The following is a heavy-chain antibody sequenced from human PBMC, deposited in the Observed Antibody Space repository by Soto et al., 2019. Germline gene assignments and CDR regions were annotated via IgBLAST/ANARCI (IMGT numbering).Heavy chain of an antibody. CDR3: AAGLNYYGSGSYYNPRDY. CDR1: GYTLTELS. D-gene: IGHD3-10*01. CDR2: FDPEDGET. J-gene: IGHJ4*02. V-gene: IGHV1-24*01. Sequence: ASVKVSCKVSGYTLTELSMHWVRQAPGKGLEWMGGFDPEDGETIYAQKFQGRVTMTEDTSTDTAYMELSSLRSEDTAVYYCAAGLNYYGSGSYYNPRDYWGQGTLVTVSS.